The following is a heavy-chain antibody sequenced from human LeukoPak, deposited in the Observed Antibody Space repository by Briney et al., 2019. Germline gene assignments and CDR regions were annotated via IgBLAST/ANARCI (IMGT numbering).Heavy chain of an antibody. V-gene: IGHV3-23*01. Sequence: GGSLRLSCAASGFTFSSYAMSWVRQAPGKGLEWVSAISGSGGSTYYADSVKGRFTISRDNSKNTLYLQMNSLRAEDTAVYYCAAMGSSIAAASSSFDYWGQGTLVTVSS. J-gene: IGHJ4*02. CDR2: ISGSGGST. CDR3: AAMGSSIAAASSSFDY. D-gene: IGHD6-13*01. CDR1: GFTFSSYA.